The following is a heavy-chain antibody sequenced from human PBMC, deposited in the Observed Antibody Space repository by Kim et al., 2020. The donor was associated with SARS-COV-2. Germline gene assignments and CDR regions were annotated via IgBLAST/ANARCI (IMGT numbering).Heavy chain of an antibody. Sequence: GGSLRLFCAASGFTFSGSAMHWVRQASGKGLEWVGRIRTKSNSYATTYAASVKGRFTISRDDSKNTAFLQMDSLRTEDTAVYFCTSTVNLFFFDYWGQGTLGTVS. CDR3: TSTVNLFFFDY. CDR1: GFTFSGSA. CDR2: IRTKSNSYAT. J-gene: IGHJ4*02. V-gene: IGHV3-73*01. D-gene: IGHD4-17*01.